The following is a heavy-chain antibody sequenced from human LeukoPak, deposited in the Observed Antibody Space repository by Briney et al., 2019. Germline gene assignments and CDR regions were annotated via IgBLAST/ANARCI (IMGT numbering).Heavy chain of an antibody. D-gene: IGHD6-19*01. J-gene: IGHJ4*02. CDR1: GFTFSGYS. CDR3: ARGGYSSSWGDFDY. V-gene: IGHV3-21*01. CDR2: ISDTSTYI. Sequence: PGGSLRLSCAASGFTFSGYSMNWVRQAPGKGLEWVSSISDTSTYIYYADSVKGRFTISREKDKNSLYLQMNSLTADDTAFYYCARGGYSSSWGDFDYWGQGTLVTVSS.